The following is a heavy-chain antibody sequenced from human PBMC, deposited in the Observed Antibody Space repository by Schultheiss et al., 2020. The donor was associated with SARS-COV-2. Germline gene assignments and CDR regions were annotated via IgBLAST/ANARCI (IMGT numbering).Heavy chain of an antibody. CDR1: GFTFSSYA. Sequence: GGSLRLSCAASGFTFSSYAMHWVRQAPGKGLEWVANIKQDGSEKYYVDSVKGRFTISRDNAKNTLYLQMNSLRAEDTAVYYCARRRYYYDSSGYYLDYWGQGTLVTVSS. J-gene: IGHJ4*02. D-gene: IGHD3-22*01. V-gene: IGHV3-7*03. CDR2: IKQDGSEK. CDR3: ARRRYYYDSSGYYLDY.